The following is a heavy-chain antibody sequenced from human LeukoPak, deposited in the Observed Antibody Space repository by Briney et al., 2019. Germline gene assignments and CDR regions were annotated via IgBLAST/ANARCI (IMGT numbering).Heavy chain of an antibody. CDR3: AKAIAAPVWYFDL. D-gene: IGHD6-13*01. CDR1: RLTFSSYA. J-gene: IGHJ2*01. V-gene: IGHV3-23*01. CDR2: ISGRGDST. Sequence: GGSLRLSCAASRLTFSSYAMSWVRQAPGKGLEWVSTISGRGDSTYYADSVKGRFTISRDNSRNTLYLQMNTLRAEDTAVYYCAKAIAAPVWYFDLWGRGTLVTVSS.